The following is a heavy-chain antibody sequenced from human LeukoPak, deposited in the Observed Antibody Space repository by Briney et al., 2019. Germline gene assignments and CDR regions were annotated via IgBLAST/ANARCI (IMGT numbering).Heavy chain of an antibody. V-gene: IGHV3-21*04. D-gene: IGHD6-13*01. CDR3: AKDGGGFPRRWQQLVPLAFDI. CDR2: ISSSSSYI. CDR1: GFTFSSYS. J-gene: IGHJ3*02. Sequence: PGGSLRLSCAASGFTFSSYSMNWVRQAPGKGLEWVSSISSSSSYIYYADSVKGRFTISRDNSKNTLYLQMNSLRAEDTAVYYCAKDGGGFPRRWQQLVPLAFDIWGQGTMVTVSS.